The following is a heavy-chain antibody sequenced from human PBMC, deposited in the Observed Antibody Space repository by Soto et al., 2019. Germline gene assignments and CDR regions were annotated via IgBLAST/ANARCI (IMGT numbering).Heavy chain of an antibody. Sequence: QSLSCTSADTSISHNISCWIRQTPGKGLEWLGYIYYGGTTSYNPSLRSRVTISLETSKSQFSLRLTSVTAADSAVYHCARLGAYYQSLDPWGPGTLVT. CDR3: ARLGAYYQSLDP. J-gene: IGHJ5*02. V-gene: IGHV4-59*08. CDR1: DTSISHNI. CDR2: IYYGGTT. D-gene: IGHD2-21*01.